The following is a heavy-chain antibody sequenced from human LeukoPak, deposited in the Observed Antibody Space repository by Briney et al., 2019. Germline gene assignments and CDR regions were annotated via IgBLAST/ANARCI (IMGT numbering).Heavy chain of an antibody. D-gene: IGHD6-19*01. CDR1: GFTFNNYA. Sequence: GGSLRLSCAASGFTFNNYAMSWVRQAPGKGLEWVSAISGSDAGTYYADSVNGRFTISRDNSKNTLYLQMDNLRPDDTAIYYCAGIAVAGLYWGQGTLVTVSS. CDR2: ISGSDAGT. V-gene: IGHV3-23*01. CDR3: AGIAVAGLY. J-gene: IGHJ4*02.